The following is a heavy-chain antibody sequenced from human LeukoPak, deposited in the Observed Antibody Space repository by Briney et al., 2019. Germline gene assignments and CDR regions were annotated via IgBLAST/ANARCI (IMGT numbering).Heavy chain of an antibody. CDR2: IYSGGST. CDR1: GFTVSSNY. Sequence: PGGSLRLSCAASGFTVSSNYMSWVRQAPGKGLEWVSIIYSGGSTFYADSVKGRFTISRDNSKNTLYLQMNSLRAEDTAVYYCARDYRILRQEGGDYYYDSSGYLVWGQGTLVTVSS. CDR3: ARDYRILRQEGGDYYYDSSGYLV. D-gene: IGHD3-22*01. J-gene: IGHJ4*02. V-gene: IGHV3-53*01.